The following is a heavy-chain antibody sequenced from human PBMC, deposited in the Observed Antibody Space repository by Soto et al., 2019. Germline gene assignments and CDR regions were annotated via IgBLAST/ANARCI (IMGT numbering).Heavy chain of an antibody. CDR1: GFTFDDYA. J-gene: IGHJ3*02. CDR2: ISWNSGSI. Sequence: PGGSLRLSCAASGFTFDDYAMHWVRQAPGKGLEWVSGISWNSGSIGYADSVKGRFTISRDNAKNSLYLQMNSLRAEDTALYYCAKEAVRDFDWSWAFDIWGQGTMVTVSS. D-gene: IGHD3-9*01. CDR3: AKEAVRDFDWSWAFDI. V-gene: IGHV3-9*01.